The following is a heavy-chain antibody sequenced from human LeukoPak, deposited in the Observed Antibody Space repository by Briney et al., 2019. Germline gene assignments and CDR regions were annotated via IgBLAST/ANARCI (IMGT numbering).Heavy chain of an antibody. V-gene: IGHV4-30-2*01. D-gene: IGHD1-14*01. CDR3: ARGRGSLPPYYYYGMDV. J-gene: IGHJ6*02. Sequence: SQTLSLTCTVSGGSISSGGYYWSWIRQPPGKGLEWIGYIYHSGSTYYNPSLKSRVTISVDRSKNQFSLKLSSVTAADTAVYYCARGRGSLPPYYYYGMDVWGQGTTVTVSS. CDR1: GGSISSGGYY. CDR2: IYHSGST.